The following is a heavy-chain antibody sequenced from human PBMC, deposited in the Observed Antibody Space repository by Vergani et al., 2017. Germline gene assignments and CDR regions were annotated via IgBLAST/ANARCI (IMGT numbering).Heavy chain of an antibody. CDR1: GGSFSGYY. V-gene: IGHV4-34*01. Sequence: QVQLQQWGAGLLKPSETLSLTCAVYGGSFSGYYWSWIRQPPGKGLEWIGEINHSGSTNYNPSLKSRVTISVDTSKNQFSLKLSSVTAADTVVYYWATRVLRYFDWSGWFDPWGQGTLVTVSS. D-gene: IGHD3-9*01. CDR3: ATRVLRYFDWSGWFDP. CDR2: INHSGST. J-gene: IGHJ5*02.